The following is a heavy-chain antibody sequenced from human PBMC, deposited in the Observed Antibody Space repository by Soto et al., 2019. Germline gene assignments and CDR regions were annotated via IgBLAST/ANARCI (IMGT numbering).Heavy chain of an antibody. D-gene: IGHD3-10*01. Sequence: QEQLVQSGAEVKKPGASVKVSCKASGYTFTSYDINWVRQATGQGLEWMGWMNPDSGNTGYAQKFQGRVTMTRDTSWNTGYMELSSLRSEDTAVYYCARCAVRGVITPWGQGTTVAVSS. V-gene: IGHV1-8*01. CDR1: GYTFTSYD. J-gene: IGHJ6*02. CDR3: ARCAVRGVITP. CDR2: MNPDSGNT.